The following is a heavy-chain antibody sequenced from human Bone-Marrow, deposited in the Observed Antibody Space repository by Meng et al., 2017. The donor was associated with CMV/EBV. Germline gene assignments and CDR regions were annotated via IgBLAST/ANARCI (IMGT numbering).Heavy chain of an antibody. CDR3: AKDLPHASFDY. CDR2: VLFDGSNK. Sequence: GESLKISCAASGFSFSSRDMHWVRQVPGEGLQWVASVLFDGSNKFYPDSVKGRFTISRDNSKGTLYLQMTNLKTEDTAVYYCAKDLPHASFDYWGQGMLVTFSS. J-gene: IGHJ4*02. D-gene: IGHD5/OR15-5a*01. V-gene: IGHV3-30*02. CDR1: GFSFSSRD.